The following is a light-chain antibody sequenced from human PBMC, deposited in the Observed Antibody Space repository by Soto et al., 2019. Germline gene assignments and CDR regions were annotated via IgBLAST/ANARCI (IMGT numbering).Light chain of an antibody. CDR3: QQTYTSRPWT. J-gene: IGKJ1*01. CDR1: QTISRW. Sequence: DIQMTQSPSTLSGSVGDRVTITCRASQTISRWLAWYQQRPGKAPNLLIYGASNLQSGVPSRFSGSGSGTDFTLTISSLQPEDFATYYCQQTYTSRPWTFGRGTKVDIK. V-gene: IGKV1-39*01. CDR2: GAS.